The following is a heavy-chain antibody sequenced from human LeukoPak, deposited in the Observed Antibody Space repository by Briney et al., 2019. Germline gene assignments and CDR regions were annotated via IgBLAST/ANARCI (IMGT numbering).Heavy chain of an antibody. D-gene: IGHD1-14*01. CDR1: GFTFSSYW. V-gene: IGHV3-74*01. Sequence: GGSLRLSCAASGFTFSSYWMHWVRQAPGKGLVWVSRINSDGSSITYADSVKGRFTISRDNSKNTLYLQMASLRGEDMAVYYCARVGPETAFDYWGQGTLVTVSS. CDR3: ARVGPETAFDY. CDR2: INSDGSSI. J-gene: IGHJ4*02.